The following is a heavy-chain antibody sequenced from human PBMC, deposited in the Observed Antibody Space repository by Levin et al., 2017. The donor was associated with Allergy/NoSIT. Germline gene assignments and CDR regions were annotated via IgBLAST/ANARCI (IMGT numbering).Heavy chain of an antibody. CDR2: MSFDGSNK. V-gene: IGHV3-30-3*01. CDR3: ARAGGSGWPLNWFDP. D-gene: IGHD6-19*01. J-gene: IGHJ5*02. CDR1: GFTFSNYA. Sequence: GESLKISCAASGFTFSNYAMHWVRQAPGKGLEWVAVMSFDGSNKYYADSVKGRFTISRDNSKNTLYLQVNSLIFDDTAVYYCARAGGSGWPLNWFDPWGQGTLVTVSS.